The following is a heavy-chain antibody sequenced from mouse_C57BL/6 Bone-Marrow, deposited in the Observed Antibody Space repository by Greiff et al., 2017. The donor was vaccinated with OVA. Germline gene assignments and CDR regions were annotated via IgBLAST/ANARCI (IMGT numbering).Heavy chain of an antibody. CDR3: ARYDGYFDD. J-gene: IGHJ2*01. D-gene: IGHD2-3*01. V-gene: IGHV1-4*01. Sequence: VKVVESGAELARPGASVKMSCKASGYTFTSYTMHWVKQRPGQGLEWIGYINPSSGYTKYNQKFKDKATLTADKSSSTAYMQLSRLTSEDSAVYYCARYDGYFDDWGKGTTLTVSS. CDR2: INPSSGYT. CDR1: GYTFTSYT.